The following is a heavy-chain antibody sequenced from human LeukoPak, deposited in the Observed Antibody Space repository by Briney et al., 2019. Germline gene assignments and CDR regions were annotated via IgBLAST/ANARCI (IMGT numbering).Heavy chain of an antibody. J-gene: IGHJ4*02. Sequence: SETLSLTCTVSGGSISSYYWSWIRQPPGKGLEWIGYIYYSGSTNYNPSLKSRVTISVDTSKNQFSLKLGSVTAADTAVYYCARDSGTGWYFDYWGQGTLVTVSS. CDR1: GGSISSYY. CDR2: IYYSGST. V-gene: IGHV4-59*01. D-gene: IGHD6-19*01. CDR3: ARDSGTGWYFDY.